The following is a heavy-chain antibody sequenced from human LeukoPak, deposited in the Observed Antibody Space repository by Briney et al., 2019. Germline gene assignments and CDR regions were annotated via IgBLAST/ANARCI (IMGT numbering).Heavy chain of an antibody. CDR2: INHSGST. V-gene: IGHV4-38-2*02. Sequence: SETLSLTCTVSGGSISSGYYWGWIRQPPGKGLEWIGSINHSGSTYYNPSLKSRVTTSVDTSKNQFSLKLSSVTAADTAVYYCARSSGSYFRWFDPWGQGTLVTVSS. D-gene: IGHD1-26*01. CDR3: ARSSGSYFRWFDP. CDR1: GGSISSGYY. J-gene: IGHJ5*02.